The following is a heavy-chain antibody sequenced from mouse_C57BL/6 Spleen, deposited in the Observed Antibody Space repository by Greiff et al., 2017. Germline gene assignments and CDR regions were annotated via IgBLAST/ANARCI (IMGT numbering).Heavy chain of an antibody. J-gene: IGHJ3*01. CDR1: GYSITSGYY. CDR2: ISYDGSN. Sequence: EVQVVESGPGLVKPSQSLSLTCSVTGYSITSGYYWNWIRQFPGNKLEWMGYISYDGSNNYNPSLKNRISITRDTSKNQFFLKLNSVTTEDTATYYCARGGYGSFAYWGQGTLVTVSA. V-gene: IGHV3-6*01. D-gene: IGHD1-1*01. CDR3: ARGGYGSFAY.